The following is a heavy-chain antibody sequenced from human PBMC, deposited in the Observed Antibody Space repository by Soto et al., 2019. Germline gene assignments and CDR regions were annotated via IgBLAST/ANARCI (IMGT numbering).Heavy chain of an antibody. V-gene: IGHV4-30-2*01. CDR1: SGSYS. D-gene: IGHD4-17*01. J-gene: IGHJ4*02. CDR2: FYHGGSP. CDR3: ARATDFGGEGFDF. Sequence: SGSYSWNWLRQPPGKGLEWIGYFYHGGSPDYNPSLKSRVTISIDWSKNQFSLRLTSVTAADTAVYYCARATDFGGEGFDFWGQGILVAVSS.